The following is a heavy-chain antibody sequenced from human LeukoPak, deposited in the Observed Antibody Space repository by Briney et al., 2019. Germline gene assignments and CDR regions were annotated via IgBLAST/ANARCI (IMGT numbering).Heavy chain of an antibody. CDR3: ARDCGSDCSQAFDI. CDR1: GFTFSNYW. Sequence: GGSLRLSCAASGFTFSNYWMSWVRQAPGKGLEWVADIEQDGTQKYYVDSVEGRFTIFRDNAKNSLYLQMNSLRVEDTAVYYCARDCGSDCSQAFDIWGQGTMVTVSS. CDR2: IEQDGTQK. D-gene: IGHD2-21*02. V-gene: IGHV3-7*05. J-gene: IGHJ3*02.